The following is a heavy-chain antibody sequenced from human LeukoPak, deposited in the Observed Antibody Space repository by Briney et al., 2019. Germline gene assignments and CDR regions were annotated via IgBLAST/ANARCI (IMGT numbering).Heavy chain of an antibody. J-gene: IGHJ3*01. CDR3: ARAYTSSWYIGAFSL. CDR2: ISYSGIT. D-gene: IGHD6-13*01. V-gene: IGHV4-39*07. CDR1: GDSISTASYY. Sequence: PSETLSLTCTVSGDSISTASYYWGWIRQPPGKGLAWIGIISYSGITHYSPSLKGRVTVSVDKSKNQFSLKLSSATAADTAVYYCARAYTSSWYIGAFSLWGQGTVVTVSS.